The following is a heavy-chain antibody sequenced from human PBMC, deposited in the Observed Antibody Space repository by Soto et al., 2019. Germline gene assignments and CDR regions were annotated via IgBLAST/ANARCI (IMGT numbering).Heavy chain of an antibody. CDR1: GFTPTTTR. V-gene: IGHV3-23*01. CDR3: ATSFRYFDN. D-gene: IGHD3-9*01. Sequence: GGSLRRSCAGSGFTPTTTRLSWVRQPPGKGLEWVATVSGAASHTYYVDSVRGRFFISRDNSKNTVTLQMNNLTVDDTAVYYCATSFRYFDNWGQGTRVTVSS. CDR2: VSGAASHT. J-gene: IGHJ4*02.